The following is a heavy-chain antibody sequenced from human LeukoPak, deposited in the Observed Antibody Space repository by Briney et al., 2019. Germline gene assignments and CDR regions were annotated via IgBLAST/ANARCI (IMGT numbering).Heavy chain of an antibody. J-gene: IGHJ6*03. Sequence: PGGSLRLSCAASGFTFSSYGMHWVRQAPGKGLEWVSYISSSSSTIYYADSVKGRFTISRDNAKNSLYLQMNSLRAEDTAVYYCARLRDYYYYMDVWGKGTTVTVSS. V-gene: IGHV3-48*01. CDR1: GFTFSSYG. CDR2: ISSSSSTI. CDR3: ARLRDYYYYMDV.